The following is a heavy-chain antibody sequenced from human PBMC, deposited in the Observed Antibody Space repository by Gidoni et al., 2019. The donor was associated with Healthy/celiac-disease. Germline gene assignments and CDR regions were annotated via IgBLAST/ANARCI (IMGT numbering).Heavy chain of an antibody. CDR3: AKDLFSARIDYYYYYYGMDV. CDR1: GFTFDDYA. J-gene: IGHJ6*02. D-gene: IGHD2-21*01. V-gene: IGHV3-9*01. Sequence: EVQLVESGGGLLQPGRSLRLSCSASGFTFDDYAMHWVRQAPGKGLEWVSGISWNSGSIGYADSVKGRFTISRDNAKNSLYLQMNSLRAEDTALYYCAKDLFSARIDYYYYYYGMDVWGQGTTVTVSS. CDR2: ISWNSGSI.